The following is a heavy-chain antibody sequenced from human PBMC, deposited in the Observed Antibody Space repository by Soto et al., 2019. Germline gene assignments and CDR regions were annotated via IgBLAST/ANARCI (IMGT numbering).Heavy chain of an antibody. Sequence: GGSLRLSCAASGFTFSSYAMSWVRPAPGKGLEWVSAISGSGGSTYYADSVKGRFTISRDNSKNTLYLQMSSLRAEDTAVYYCVKEMVDTAMALLWYWGQGTLVTVSS. CDR2: ISGSGGST. D-gene: IGHD5-18*01. CDR1: GFTFSSYA. J-gene: IGHJ4*02. V-gene: IGHV3-23*01. CDR3: VKEMVDTAMALLWY.